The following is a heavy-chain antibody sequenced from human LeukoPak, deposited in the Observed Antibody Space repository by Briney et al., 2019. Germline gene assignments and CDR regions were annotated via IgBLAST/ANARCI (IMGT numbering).Heavy chain of an antibody. V-gene: IGHV4-4*07. CDR2: LHARESI. J-gene: IGHJ3*01. CDR1: GAHISHYY. D-gene: IGHD3-22*01. CDR3: ASLSSGAAFDV. Sequence: PSETLSLSCTVSGAHISHYYWTWVRQSAAQGLEWIGRLHARESIIYNPSLESRLTMSIDTSKDQLSLTLTSVTAADSAVYYCASLSSGAAFDVWGQGTVVAVSS.